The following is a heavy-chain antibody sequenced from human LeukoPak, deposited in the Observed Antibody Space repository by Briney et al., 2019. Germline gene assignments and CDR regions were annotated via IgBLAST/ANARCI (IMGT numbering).Heavy chain of an antibody. CDR2: IDYSGST. V-gene: IGHV4-59*08. D-gene: IGHD5-18*01. Sequence: PSEALSLTCTVSGVSISSYYWSWIRQPPGKGLEWIGYIDYSGSTNYNPSLKSQVTISVDTSKNQFSLKLSSVTAADTAVYYCAKGIQLWLPYYFDYWGQGTLVTVSS. CDR3: AKGIQLWLPYYFDY. J-gene: IGHJ4*02. CDR1: GVSISSYY.